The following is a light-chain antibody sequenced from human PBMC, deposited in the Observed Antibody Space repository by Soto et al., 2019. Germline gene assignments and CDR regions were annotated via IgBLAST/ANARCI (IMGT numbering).Light chain of an antibody. V-gene: IGKV1-27*01. CDR2: SAS. CDR1: QGISSY. J-gene: IGKJ5*01. Sequence: DIQLTESPSSRSTSVGERGTITCRVSQGISSYLNWYRQKPGKVPKLLIYSASNLQSGVPSRFSGSGSGTVFTLTISRLEPEDFAVYYCQKYGSSPINFGQGTRLEIK. CDR3: QKYGSSPIN.